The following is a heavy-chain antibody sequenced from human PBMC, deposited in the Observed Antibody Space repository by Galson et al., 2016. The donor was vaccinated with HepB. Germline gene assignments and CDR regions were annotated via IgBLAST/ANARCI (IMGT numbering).Heavy chain of an antibody. D-gene: IGHD7-27*01. CDR3: AHPLTGLAY. Sequence: SLRLSCAASGFTLSSYAMTWVRQAPGRGLEWVSAITETGYIAYYADSVRGRFTLSRDNSQNTLYLQMNSLRPEDTAVYYCAHPLTGLAYWGQGTLVAVSS. J-gene: IGHJ4*02. CDR1: GFTLSSYA. CDR2: ITETGYIA. V-gene: IGHV3-23*01.